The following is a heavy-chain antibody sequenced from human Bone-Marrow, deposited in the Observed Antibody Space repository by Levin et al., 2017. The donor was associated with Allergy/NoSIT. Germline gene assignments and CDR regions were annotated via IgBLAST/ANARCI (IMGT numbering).Heavy chain of an antibody. Sequence: SETLSLTCSVSGGSFSSSSYYWGWIRQPPGKGLEWIGTIFYNGRTDYNPSLKSRATIFVDTSKNHFSLSLSSVTAADTAVYYGARHEYNYGYGYWGQGTLVTVSS. D-gene: IGHD5-18*01. CDR2: IFYNGRT. CDR1: GGSFSSSSYY. J-gene: IGHJ4*02. CDR3: ARHEYNYGYGY. V-gene: IGHV4-39*01.